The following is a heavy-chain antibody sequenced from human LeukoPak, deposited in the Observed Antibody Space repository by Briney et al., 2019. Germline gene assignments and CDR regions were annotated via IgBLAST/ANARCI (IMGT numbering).Heavy chain of an antibody. Sequence: GGSLRLSCAVSGFTVNSYYMSWVRQAPGKGLEWVSVIYSGGNTHYADSVKGRFTISRDNSKNTLYLQMHRLRAEDTAVYYCARDPSGHWYFDLWGRGTLVTVSS. CDR2: IYSGGNT. CDR1: GFTVNSYY. CDR3: ARDPSGHWYFDL. J-gene: IGHJ2*01. D-gene: IGHD7-27*01. V-gene: IGHV3-66*01.